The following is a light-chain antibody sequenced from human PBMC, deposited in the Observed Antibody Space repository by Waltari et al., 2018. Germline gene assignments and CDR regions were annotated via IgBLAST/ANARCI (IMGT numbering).Light chain of an antibody. CDR3: QTWGTGV. V-gene: IGLV4-69*01. CDR2: VSGDDSH. J-gene: IGLJ2*01. Sequence: QLVLTQSPSASASLGASVKLTCTLSGGHSTYAIAWHQQQPEKGPRYLMRVSGDDSHTRGDGIPDRFAGSTSGAERYLNISSLQSEDEADYYCQTWGTGVFGGGTKLTVL. CDR1: GGHSTYA.